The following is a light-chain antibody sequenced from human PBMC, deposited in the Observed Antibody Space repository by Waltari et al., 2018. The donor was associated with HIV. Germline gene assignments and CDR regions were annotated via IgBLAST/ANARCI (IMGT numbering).Light chain of an antibody. J-gene: IGLJ2*01. Sequence: SDELTQPPSVSVSPGQTASITCSGDKLGDKYVGWYQQKPGQSPVVVIYQDDKRPSVIPGRFSGSNAGNTATLTISGTQAMDEADYYCQAWDSSTEVFGGGTKLTV. V-gene: IGLV3-1*01. CDR3: QAWDSSTEV. CDR2: QDD. CDR1: KLGDKY.